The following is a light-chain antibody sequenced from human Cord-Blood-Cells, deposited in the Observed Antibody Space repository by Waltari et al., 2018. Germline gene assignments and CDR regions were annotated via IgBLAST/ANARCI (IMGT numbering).Light chain of an antibody. V-gene: IGKV3-11*01. CDR3: QQRSNWPPWT. Sequence: EIVLTQSPATLSLSPGERATLSCRASQSVSSYLAWYQQKPGQAPRLLIYDASNGATGIPARFSGSGSGTDFTLTISSLEPEDFAVYYCQQRSNWPPWTFGPGTKVDIK. CDR2: DAS. J-gene: IGKJ3*01. CDR1: QSVSSY.